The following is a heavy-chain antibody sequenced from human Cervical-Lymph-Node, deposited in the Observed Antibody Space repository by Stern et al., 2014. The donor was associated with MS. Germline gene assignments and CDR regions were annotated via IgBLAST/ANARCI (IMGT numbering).Heavy chain of an antibody. CDR3: ARVRDGSSWYGMDV. CDR1: GSPFPGNF. V-gene: IGHV1-2*04. D-gene: IGHD6-13*01. J-gene: IGHJ6*02. Sequence: MQLVDPGVGVKKPGPSGRASCRAPGSPFPGNFLHWVRQPPGKGLGWLGGINPNSGGTNYAQKFQGWVTMTRDTSISTAYMELSRLRSDDTAVYYCARVRDGSSWYGMDVWGQGTTVTVSS. CDR2: INPNSGGT.